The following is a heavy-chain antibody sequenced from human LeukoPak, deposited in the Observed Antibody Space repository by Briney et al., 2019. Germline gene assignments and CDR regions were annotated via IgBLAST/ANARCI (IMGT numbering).Heavy chain of an antibody. Sequence: GGSLRLSCAASGFTFSSYGMHWVRQAPGKGLGWVAFIRYDGSNKYYADSVKGRFTISRDNSKNTLYLHVNSLRPEDTAVYYCTRSNSSSWYNLLDYRGQGTLVTVSS. J-gene: IGHJ4*02. V-gene: IGHV3-30*02. CDR2: IRYDGSNK. D-gene: IGHD6-13*01. CDR1: GFTFSSYG. CDR3: TRSNSSSWYNLLDY.